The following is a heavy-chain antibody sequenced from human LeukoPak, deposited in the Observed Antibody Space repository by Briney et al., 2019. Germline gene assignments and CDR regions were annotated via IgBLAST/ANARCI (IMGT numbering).Heavy chain of an antibody. Sequence: GASVKVSCKVSGYTFTDYYMHLVQQAPGKGLEWMGLVDPEDGETIYAEKFQGRVTITADTSTDTAYMELSSLRSEDTAVYYCATAGGWELPFDYWGQGTLVTVSS. CDR2: VDPEDGET. V-gene: IGHV1-69-2*01. J-gene: IGHJ4*02. CDR1: GYTFTDYY. CDR3: ATAGGWELPFDY. D-gene: IGHD1-26*01.